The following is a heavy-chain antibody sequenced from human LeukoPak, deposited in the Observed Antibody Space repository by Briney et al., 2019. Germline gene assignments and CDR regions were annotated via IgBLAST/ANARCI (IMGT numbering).Heavy chain of an antibody. CDR3: ARPLTGVSSGGVGDAFDI. CDR2: INPSGGST. D-gene: IGHD6-25*01. J-gene: IGHJ3*02. CDR1: GYTFTSYY. V-gene: IGHV1-46*01. Sequence: GASVKVSCKASGYTFTSYYMHWVRQAPGQGLEWMGIINPSGGSTSYAQKFQGRVTMTRDMSTSTVYMELSSLRSEDTAVYYCARPLTGVSSGGVGDAFDIWGQGTMVTVSS.